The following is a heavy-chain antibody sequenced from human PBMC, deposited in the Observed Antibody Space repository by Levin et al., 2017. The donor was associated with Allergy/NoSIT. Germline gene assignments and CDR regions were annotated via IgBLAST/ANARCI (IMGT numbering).Heavy chain of an antibody. V-gene: IGHV3-7*01. CDR2: INEDGSEK. Sequence: PSETLSLTCEATRFAFSSYWMTWVRQAPGKGLEWVADINEDGSEKYYVDSVKGRFTISRDNAKNSLFLQMNSLRADDTAVYYCARESYYGFEGYYYGMVVWGQGTTVTVSS. J-gene: IGHJ6*02. CDR3: ARESYYGFEGYYYGMVV. CDR1: RFAFSSYW. D-gene: IGHD3-3*01.